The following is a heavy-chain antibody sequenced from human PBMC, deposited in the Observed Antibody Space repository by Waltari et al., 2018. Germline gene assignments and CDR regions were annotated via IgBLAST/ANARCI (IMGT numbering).Heavy chain of an antibody. V-gene: IGHV1-3*01. CDR2: INAVNGDT. D-gene: IGHD6-19*01. CDR1: GYTFTTYA. J-gene: IGHJ4*02. CDR3: ARTKAVGGFLFFDY. Sequence: QVQLVQSGAEVKKPGASVMISCMGYGYTFTTYAMTWVRQAPGQRLEWMGWINAVNGDTRYSQQFQGRVTLTRDTSASTVYMELSSLTSEDTAVYFCARTKAVGGFLFFDYWGQGTLVAVSS.